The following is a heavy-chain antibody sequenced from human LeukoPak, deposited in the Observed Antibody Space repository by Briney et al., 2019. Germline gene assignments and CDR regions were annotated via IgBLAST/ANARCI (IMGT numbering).Heavy chain of an antibody. CDR3: ARGHTAVTRHFDF. D-gene: IGHD4-17*01. CDR1: GFTFSNYW. V-gene: IGHV3-7*01. J-gene: IGHJ4*02. CDR2: IKHDGTDK. Sequence: HPGGSLRLSCAASGFTFSNYWMSWVRQAPGKGLEWVANIKHDGTDKYYVDSVKGRFTISRDNAKNSLFLQMNSLRAEDTAVYYCARGHTAVTRHFDFWGQGTLVTVSS.